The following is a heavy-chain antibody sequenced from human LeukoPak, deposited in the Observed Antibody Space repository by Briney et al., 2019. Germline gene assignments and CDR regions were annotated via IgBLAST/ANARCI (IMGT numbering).Heavy chain of an antibody. CDR1: GGSISSGGYS. Sequence: SETLSLTCAVSGGSISSGGYSWSWIRQPPGKGLEWIGYIYHSGSTYYNPSLKSRVTISVDTSKNQFSLKLSSVTAADTAVYYCARSATSWDYFDYWGQGTLVTVSS. CDR2: IYHSGST. V-gene: IGHV4-30-2*05. J-gene: IGHJ4*02. CDR3: ARSATSWDYFDY. D-gene: IGHD2-15*01.